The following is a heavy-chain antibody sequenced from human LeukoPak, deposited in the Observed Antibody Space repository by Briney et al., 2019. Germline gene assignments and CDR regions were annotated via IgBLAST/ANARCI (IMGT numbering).Heavy chain of an antibody. CDR2: INLNSGGT. V-gene: IGHV1-2*02. CDR1: GYTFTAYY. Sequence: ASVKVSCKTSGYTFTAYYMHWVRQAPGQGLEWMGWINLNSGGTNYAQEFQGRVTMTRDTSISTAYMELSRLTSDDTAVYYCARGIGERGVIAPRDSWVQGTLVTVSS. CDR3: ARGIGERGVIAPRDS. J-gene: IGHJ4*02. D-gene: IGHD3-16*02.